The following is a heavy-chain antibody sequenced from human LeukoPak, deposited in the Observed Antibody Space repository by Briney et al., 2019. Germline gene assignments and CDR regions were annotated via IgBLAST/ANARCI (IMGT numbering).Heavy chain of an antibody. J-gene: IGHJ4*02. D-gene: IGHD6-19*01. CDR3: ARDQDLGLAGTWTLAEY. CDR2: INPSGGST. Sequence: ASVKVSCKASGYTFTGYYIHWVRQAPGQGLEWMGIINPSGGSTRYAQKFQGRVTMTRDKSKSTVYMEMSSPRSEHTAVYYCARDQDLGLAGTWTLAEYWGQGTLVTVSS. V-gene: IGHV1-46*01. CDR1: GYTFTGYY.